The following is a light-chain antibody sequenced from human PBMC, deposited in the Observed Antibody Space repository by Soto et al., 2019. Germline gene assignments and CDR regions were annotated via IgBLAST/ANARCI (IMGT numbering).Light chain of an antibody. CDR3: QQYNSYPRT. CDR2: KAS. J-gene: IGKJ1*01. CDR1: QSISSW. V-gene: IGKV1-5*03. Sequence: DIQMTQSPSTLSASVGDRVIITCRASQSISSWLAWYQQRPGKAPKLLIYKASSSESGVPSRFSGSGSGTDFTLTISSLQPDDFATYYCQQYNSYPRTFGQGTKVEIK.